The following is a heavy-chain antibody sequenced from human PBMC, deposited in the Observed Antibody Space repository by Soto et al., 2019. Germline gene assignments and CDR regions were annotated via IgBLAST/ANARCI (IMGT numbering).Heavy chain of an antibody. Sequence: QVQLQESGPGLVKPSQSLSLTCSVSGGSFSSSGYYWSWIRQPPGKGLEWIGYILYSGTAYYNPSLKGRVTISMNTSRYHFSLRLPSGPAADPAVYYGARWLVVARGSYYSAMDVWGQGTTVTVPS. CDR2: ILYSGTA. V-gene: IGHV4-30-4*08. CDR3: ARWLVVARGSYYSAMDV. D-gene: IGHD6-6*01. CDR1: GGSFSSSGYY. J-gene: IGHJ6*02.